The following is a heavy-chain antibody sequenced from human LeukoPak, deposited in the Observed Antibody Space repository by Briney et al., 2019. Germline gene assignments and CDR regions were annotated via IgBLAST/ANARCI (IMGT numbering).Heavy chain of an antibody. CDR1: GFTFSGYA. CDR3: AKDHQWSSWD. Sequence: PGGSLRLSCAASGFTFSGYAMNWVRQAPGRGLEWVSYINDVSNAIYYADSVKGRFTISRDNAKSSLYLQMNNLRVEDTAVYYCAKDHQWSSWDWGQGTLVTVSS. J-gene: IGHJ4*02. CDR2: INDVSNAI. D-gene: IGHD2-15*01. V-gene: IGHV3-48*01.